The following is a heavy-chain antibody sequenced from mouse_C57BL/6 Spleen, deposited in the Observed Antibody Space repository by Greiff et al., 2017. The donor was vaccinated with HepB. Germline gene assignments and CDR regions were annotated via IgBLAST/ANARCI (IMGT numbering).Heavy chain of an antibody. CDR3: ARWVNWDVDY. CDR2: IYPGDGDT. V-gene: IGHV1-82*01. Sequence: VQLQQSGPELVKPGASVKISCKASGYAFSSSWMNWVKQRPGKGLEWIGRIYPGDGDTNYNGKFKGKATLTADKSSSTAYMQLSSLTSEDSAVYFCARWVNWDVDYWGQGTTLTVSS. J-gene: IGHJ2*01. D-gene: IGHD4-1*01. CDR1: GYAFSSSW.